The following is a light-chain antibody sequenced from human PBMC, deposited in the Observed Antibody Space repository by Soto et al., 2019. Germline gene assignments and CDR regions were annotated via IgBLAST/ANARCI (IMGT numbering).Light chain of an antibody. Sequence: EIEMTQSPATLSVSPGERATLSCRSSQSVGRKLAWYQQKHGQAPRLLIYDASNRAMGVPARFSGSGSGTDVPLTHRSMQSQDGAVCHVQQYDIWPPWTFGQGTKVEI. CDR2: DAS. J-gene: IGKJ1*01. V-gene: IGKV3-15*01. CDR3: QQYDIWPPWT. CDR1: QSVGRK.